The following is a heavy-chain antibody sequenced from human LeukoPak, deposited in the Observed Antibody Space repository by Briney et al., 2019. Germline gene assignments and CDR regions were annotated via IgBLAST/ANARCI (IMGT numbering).Heavy chain of an antibody. CDR1: GFTFSSYA. D-gene: IGHD6-19*01. V-gene: IGHV3-23*01. J-gene: IGHJ5*02. CDR2: ISGSGGST. Sequence: HTGGSLRLPCAASGFTFSSYAMSWVRQAPGKGLEWVSAISGSGGSTYYADSVKGRFTISRDNSKNTLYLQMNSLRAEDTAVYYCAKESIAVAGRNWFDPWGQGTLVTVSS. CDR3: AKESIAVAGRNWFDP.